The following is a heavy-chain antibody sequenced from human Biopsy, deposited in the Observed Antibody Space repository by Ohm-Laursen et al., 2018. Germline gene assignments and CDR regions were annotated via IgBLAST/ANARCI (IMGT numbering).Heavy chain of an antibody. CDR1: GGSITDDY. CDR3: ARLYRLDDYWNDDPPDAFDV. D-gene: IGHD1-1*01. CDR2: ISKGGDT. J-gene: IGHJ3*01. V-gene: IGHV4-59*01. Sequence: SETLSLTCTVSGGSITDDYWSWIRQSPGEGLEWIGFISKGGDTTYNPSLRGRVAISVDTSKNQFSLKLSSVTAADTAIFFCARLYRLDDYWNDDPPDAFDVWGQGTMVTVSS.